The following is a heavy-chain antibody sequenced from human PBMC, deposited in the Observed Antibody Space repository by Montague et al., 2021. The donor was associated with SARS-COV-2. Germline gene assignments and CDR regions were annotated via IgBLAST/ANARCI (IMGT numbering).Heavy chain of an antibody. J-gene: IGHJ3*02. CDR3: ARRGRKLLPVATTIGGFDI. D-gene: IGHD5-12*01. V-gene: IGHV4-39*01. CDR2: IYYSGST. Sequence: SETLSLTCTVSGGSISSSSYYWGWIRQPPGEGLEWIGSIYYSGSTYYNPSLKSRVTISVDTSKNQFSLKLSSVTAADTAVYYCARRGRKLLPVATTIGGFDIWGQGTMVTVSS. CDR1: GGSISSSSYY.